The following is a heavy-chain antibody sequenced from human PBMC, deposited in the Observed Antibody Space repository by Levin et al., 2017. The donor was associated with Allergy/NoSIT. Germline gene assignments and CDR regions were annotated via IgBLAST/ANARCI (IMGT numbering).Heavy chain of an antibody. V-gene: IGHV3-74*01. CDR3: ASLPGYSTAWTRYFDY. J-gene: IGHJ4*02. CDR2: INSDGGST. CDR1: GFTFSSYW. D-gene: IGHD6-19*01. Sequence: GGSLRLSCAASGFTFSSYWMHWVRQAPGKGLVWVSRINSDGGSTSYADSVKGRFTISRDNAKNTLYLQMNSLRAEDTGVYYCASLPGYSTAWTRYFDYWGQGTLVTVSS.